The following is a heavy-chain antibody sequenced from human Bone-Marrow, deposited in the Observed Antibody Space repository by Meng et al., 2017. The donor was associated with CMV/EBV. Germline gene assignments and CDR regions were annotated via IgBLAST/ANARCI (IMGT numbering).Heavy chain of an antibody. J-gene: IGHJ5*02. Sequence: GESLKISCAACGFTFSSYDMHWVRQATGKGLEWVSRVSGDGSDTRYADSVKGRFTISRDNAKNSLYLQMNSLRAEDTGVYYWARTNWFDPWGQGTLVTVSS. CDR3: ARTNWFDP. CDR1: GFTFSSYD. CDR2: VSGDGSDT. V-gene: IGHV3-74*01.